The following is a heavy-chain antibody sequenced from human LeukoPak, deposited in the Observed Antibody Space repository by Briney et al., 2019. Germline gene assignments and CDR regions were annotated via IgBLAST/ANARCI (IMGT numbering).Heavy chain of an antibody. Sequence: GGSLRLSCAASGFTFSSYAMSWVRQAPGKGLEWVSAISGSGGSTYYADSVKGRFTISRDNSKNTLYMQMNSLRAEDTAVYYCAKDDVAVAGTPIFDYWGQGTLVTVSS. V-gene: IGHV3-23*01. CDR2: ISGSGGST. D-gene: IGHD6-19*01. CDR1: GFTFSSYA. J-gene: IGHJ4*02. CDR3: AKDDVAVAGTPIFDY.